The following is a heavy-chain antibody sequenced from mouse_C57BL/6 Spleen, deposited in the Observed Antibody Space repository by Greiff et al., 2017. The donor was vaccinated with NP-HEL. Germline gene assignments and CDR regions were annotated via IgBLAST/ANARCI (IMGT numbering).Heavy chain of an antibody. D-gene: IGHD1-3*01. CDR3: ARGVGPRGYFDV. Sequence: VQGVESGPGLVQPSQSLSITCTVSGFSLTSYGVHWVRQSPGKGLEWLGVIWSGGSTDYNAAFISRLSISKDNSKSQVFVKMNSLQADDTAIDYCARGVGPRGYFDVWGTGTTVTVSS. CDR2: IWSGGST. CDR1: GFSLTSYG. V-gene: IGHV2-2*01. J-gene: IGHJ1*03.